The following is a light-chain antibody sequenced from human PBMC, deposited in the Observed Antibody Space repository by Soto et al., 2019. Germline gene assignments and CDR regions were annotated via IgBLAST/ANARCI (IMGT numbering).Light chain of an antibody. Sequence: AIRMTKSPTSLSASTGDRVTITCRASQGISSYLAWYQQKPGKAPKLLIYAASTLQSGVPSRFSGSGSGTDFTLTISCLQSEDFATYYCQPYYSYPRTFGQGTTVDIK. CDR1: QGISSY. CDR3: QPYYSYPRT. J-gene: IGKJ1*01. CDR2: AAS. V-gene: IGKV1-8*01.